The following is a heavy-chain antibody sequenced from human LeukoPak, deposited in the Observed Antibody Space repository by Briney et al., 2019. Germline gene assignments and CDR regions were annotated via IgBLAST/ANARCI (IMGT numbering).Heavy chain of an antibody. V-gene: IGHV4-59*04. Sequence: IPSETLSLTCTVSGGSISSYYWSWIRQPPGKGLEWIGSIYHSGNTYYNPSLKSRVTISVDTSNNRFSLKLSSVTAADTAVYYCARNPTGGYHYFDYWGQGMLVTVSS. J-gene: IGHJ4*02. D-gene: IGHD2-8*02. CDR3: ARNPTGGYHYFDY. CDR2: IYHSGNT. CDR1: GGSISSYY.